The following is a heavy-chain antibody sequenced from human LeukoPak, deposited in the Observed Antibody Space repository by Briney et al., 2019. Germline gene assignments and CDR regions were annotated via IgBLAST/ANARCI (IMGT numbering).Heavy chain of an antibody. J-gene: IGHJ4*02. CDR1: GFTFSSYD. CDR2: IGTSGDT. D-gene: IGHD6-19*01. CDR3: SRVGSSGWPNYFDS. V-gene: IGHV3-13*04. Sequence: GGSLRLSCAASGFTFSSYDMHWVRQATGKGLEWVSVIGTSGDTYYTGSVKGRFTISRENAKNSLYLQMNSLTAGDTAVYFCSRVGSSGWPNYFDSWGQGTLVTVSS.